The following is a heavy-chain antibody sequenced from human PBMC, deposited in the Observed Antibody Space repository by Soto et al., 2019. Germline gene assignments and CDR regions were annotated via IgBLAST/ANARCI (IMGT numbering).Heavy chain of an antibody. CDR2: IGPDGSQR. D-gene: IGHD3-16*01. J-gene: IGHJ4*02. Sequence: EVQLVESGGGLVQPGGSLRLSCTASGFTLSNYWMSWARQAPGKGLERVANIGPDGSQRSYVGSVNGRFTISRDNAKSSLYLQMSSLRAEDTAVYYCARNTLGWGQGTLVTVSS. V-gene: IGHV3-7*05. CDR3: ARNTLG. CDR1: GFTLSNYW.